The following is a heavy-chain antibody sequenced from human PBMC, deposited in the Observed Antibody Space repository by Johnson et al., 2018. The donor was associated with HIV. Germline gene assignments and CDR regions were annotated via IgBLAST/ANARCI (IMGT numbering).Heavy chain of an antibody. CDR1: GFTFSSYD. J-gene: IGHJ3*02. CDR2: IGTAADT. Sequence: EVQLLESGGGLVQPGGSLRLSCAASGFTFSSYDMHWVRQATGKGLEWVSAIGTAADTYYVGSVKGRFTISRDKDKNSLYLQMNSLRAEDTAVYYCARDPGFDDAFDIWGQGTMVTVSS. V-gene: IGHV3-13*01. CDR3: ARDPGFDDAFDI.